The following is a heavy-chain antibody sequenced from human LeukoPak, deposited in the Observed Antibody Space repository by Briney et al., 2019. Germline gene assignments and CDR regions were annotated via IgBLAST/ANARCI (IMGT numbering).Heavy chain of an antibody. CDR2: MNPNSGNT. Sequence: ASVKVSCKASGYTFTSYGISWVRQAPGQGLEWMGWMNPNSGNTGYAQKFQGRVTMTRNTSISTAYMELSSLRSEDTAVYYCARGRRLGYCSSTSCLLVYWGQGTLVTVSS. D-gene: IGHD2-2*01. CDR3: ARGRRLGYCSSTSCLLVY. J-gene: IGHJ4*02. V-gene: IGHV1-8*02. CDR1: GYTFTSYG.